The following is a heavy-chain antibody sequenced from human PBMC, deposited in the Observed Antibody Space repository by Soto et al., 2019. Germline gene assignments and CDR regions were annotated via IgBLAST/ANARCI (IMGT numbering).Heavy chain of an antibody. CDR2: IDQDGSEK. CDR3: ARDRAMDDF. J-gene: IGHJ4*02. CDR1: GFTFSNYW. Sequence: EVQLVESGGGLVQPGGSLRLSCAASGFTFSNYWMNWVRQAPGKGLEWVANIDQDGSEKNYVDSVKGRFTISRDNGKNSLFLQMSSLRAEDTAVYYCARDRAMDDFWGQGTLVTVAS. V-gene: IGHV3-7*05.